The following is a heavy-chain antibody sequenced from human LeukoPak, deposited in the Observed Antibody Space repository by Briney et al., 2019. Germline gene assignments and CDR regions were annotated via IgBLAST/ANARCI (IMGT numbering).Heavy chain of an antibody. CDR2: IYTSGT. D-gene: IGHD3-22*01. CDR1: AASVNSNY. J-gene: IGHJ4*02. CDR3: ARAGTDGYSHFDY. V-gene: IGHV4-4*07. Sequence: SETLSLTCTVSAASVNSNYWRWIRQPAGKGMEWIVRIYTSGTDSNPSLKSRGTMSVDTSKNQFSMKLSSVTAADTAVYYCARAGTDGYSHFDYWGQGTLVTVSS.